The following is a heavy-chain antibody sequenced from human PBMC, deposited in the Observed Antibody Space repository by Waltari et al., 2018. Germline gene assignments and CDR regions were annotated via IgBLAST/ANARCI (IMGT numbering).Heavy chain of an antibody. J-gene: IGHJ5*02. CDR2: FYYSGST. Sequence: QLQLQESGPGLVKPSETLSLTCTVSGGSISSSNYYWGWIRQPPGKGLEWIGSFYYSGSTYYIPSLKSRVTISVDTSKNQFYLKLNSVTAADTAVHYCARSGYYDSSGYYWWFDPWGQGTLVTVSS. V-gene: IGHV4-39*01. CDR1: GGSISSSNYY. D-gene: IGHD3-22*01. CDR3: ARSGYYDSSGYYWWFDP.